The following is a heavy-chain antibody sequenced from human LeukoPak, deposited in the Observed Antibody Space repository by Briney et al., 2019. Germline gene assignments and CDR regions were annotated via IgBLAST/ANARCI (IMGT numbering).Heavy chain of an antibody. Sequence: GESLKISCKGSGYSFTSYWIGWVRQMPGKGLEWMGIIYPGDSDTRYSPSFQGQVTISADKSISTAYLQWSSLKASDTAMYYCATLTGPWLLQSWFDPWGRGTLVTVSS. CDR1: GYSFTSYW. D-gene: IGHD3-22*01. V-gene: IGHV5-51*01. J-gene: IGHJ5*02. CDR3: ATLTGPWLLQSWFDP. CDR2: IYPGDSDT.